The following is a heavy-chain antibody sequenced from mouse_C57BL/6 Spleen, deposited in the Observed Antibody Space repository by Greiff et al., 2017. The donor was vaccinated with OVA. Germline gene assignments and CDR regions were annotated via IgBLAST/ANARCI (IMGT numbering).Heavy chain of an antibody. J-gene: IGHJ2*01. CDR3: ARVDVNFDY. Sequence: QVQLQQSGAELVKPGASVKLSCKASGYTFTSYWMQWVKQRPGQGLEWIGEIDPSDSYTSYNQKFKGKATLTVDTSSSTAYMQLSSLTSEDSAVYYCARVDVNFDYWGQGTTLTVSS. CDR2: IDPSDSYT. CDR1: GYTFTSYW. V-gene: IGHV1-50*01.